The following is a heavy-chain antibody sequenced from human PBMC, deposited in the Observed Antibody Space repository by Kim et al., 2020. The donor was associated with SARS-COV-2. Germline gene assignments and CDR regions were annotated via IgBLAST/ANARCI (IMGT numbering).Heavy chain of an antibody. Sequence: SETLSLTCTVSGGSVSSGSYYWSWIRQPPGKGLEWIGYIYYSGSTNYNPSLKSRVTISVDTSKNQFSLKLSSVTAADTAVYYCARALLSRATAYFDYWG. CDR1: GGSVSSGSYY. J-gene: IGHJ4*01. CDR3: ARALLSRATAYFDY. CDR2: IYYSGST. D-gene: IGHD1-26*01. V-gene: IGHV4-61*01.